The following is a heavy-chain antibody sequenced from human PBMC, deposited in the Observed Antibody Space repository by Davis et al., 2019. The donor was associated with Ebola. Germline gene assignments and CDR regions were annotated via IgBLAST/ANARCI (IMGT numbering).Heavy chain of an antibody. V-gene: IGHV3-30*02. Sequence: GGSLRLSCAASGFTFSSYGMHWVRQAPGKGLEWVAFIRYDGSNKYYADSVKGRFTISRDNSKNTLYLQMNSLRAEDTAVYYCARWHYYDSSAYYGYYFDYWGQGTLVTVSS. D-gene: IGHD3-22*01. J-gene: IGHJ4*02. CDR2: IRYDGSNK. CDR1: GFTFSSYG. CDR3: ARWHYYDSSAYYGYYFDY.